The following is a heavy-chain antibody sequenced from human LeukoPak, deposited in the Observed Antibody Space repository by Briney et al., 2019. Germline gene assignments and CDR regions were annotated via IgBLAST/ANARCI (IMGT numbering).Heavy chain of an antibody. CDR1: GGSISSSSYY. D-gene: IGHD3-22*01. J-gene: IGHJ3*02. CDR2: IYYSGST. V-gene: IGHV4-39*01. CDR3: ARHARPDDSSGYYYVGGAFDI. Sequence: SETLSLTCTVSGGSISSSSYYWGWIRQPPGKGLEWIGSIYYSGSTYYNPSLKSRVTISVDTSKNQFSLKLSSVTAADTAVYYCARHARPDDSSGYYYVGGAFDIWGQGTMVTVSS.